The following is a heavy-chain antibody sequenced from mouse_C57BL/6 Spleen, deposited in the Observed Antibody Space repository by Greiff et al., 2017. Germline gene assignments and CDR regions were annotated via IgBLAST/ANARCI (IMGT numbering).Heavy chain of an antibody. CDR1: GYSITSGYY. D-gene: IGHD4-1*01. Sequence: EVKLQESGPGLVKPSQSLSLTCSVTGYSITSGYYWNWIRQFPGNKLEWMGYISYDGSNNYNPSLKNRISITRDTSKNQFFLKLNSVTTEDTATYYCAREANWDLRFAYWGQGTLVTVSA. V-gene: IGHV3-6*01. CDR2: ISYDGSN. J-gene: IGHJ3*01. CDR3: AREANWDLRFAY.